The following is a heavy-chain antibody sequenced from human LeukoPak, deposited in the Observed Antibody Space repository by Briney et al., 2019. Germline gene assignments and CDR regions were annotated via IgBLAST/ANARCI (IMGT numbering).Heavy chain of an antibody. Sequence: GGSLRLSCAASGFTFSSYSMNCVRQAPGKGLEWVSSISSSSSYIYYADSVKGRFTISRDNAKNSLYLQMNSLRAEDTAVYYCARARFGVVSTWYFDYWGQGTLVTVSS. CDR3: ARARFGVVSTWYFDY. CDR1: GFTFSSYS. D-gene: IGHD3-3*01. J-gene: IGHJ4*02. V-gene: IGHV3-21*01. CDR2: ISSSSSYI.